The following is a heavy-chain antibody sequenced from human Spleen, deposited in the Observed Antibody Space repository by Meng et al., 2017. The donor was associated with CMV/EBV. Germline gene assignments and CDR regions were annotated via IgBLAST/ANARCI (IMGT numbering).Heavy chain of an antibody. Sequence: GESLKISCAASGFAVSVHYMSWVRQAPGKGLEWVSFFSSGGNTNYAGSVKGRFTFSRDNAKNTLYLQMNSLRAEDSAVYYCARGLTLYYYYYYAMDVWGQGTTVTVSS. CDR2: FSSGGNT. V-gene: IGHV3-53*01. D-gene: IGHD2-21*02. J-gene: IGHJ6*02. CDR3: ARGLTLYYYYYYAMDV. CDR1: GFAVSVHY.